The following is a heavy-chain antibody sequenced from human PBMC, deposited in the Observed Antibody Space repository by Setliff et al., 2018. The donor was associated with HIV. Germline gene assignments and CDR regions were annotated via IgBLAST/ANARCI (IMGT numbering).Heavy chain of an antibody. D-gene: IGHD2-15*01. V-gene: IGHV4-4*02. CDR1: GVSISKNRNW. J-gene: IGHJ5*02. CDR2: IYFNLQT. Sequence: SETLSLTCDVSGVSISKNRNWWSWVRQPPGKGLEWIGEIYFNLQTNYNPAFKSRVSMGLDNAKDQFSLRLTSVTAADTAIYYCTRDWWAYGLMGSWGQGMLFTVSS. CDR3: TRDWWAYGLMGS.